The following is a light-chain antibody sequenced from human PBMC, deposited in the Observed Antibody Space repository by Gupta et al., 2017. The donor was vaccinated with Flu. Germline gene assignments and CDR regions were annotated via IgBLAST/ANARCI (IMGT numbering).Light chain of an antibody. Sequence: QSVLTQPXXVSGAPGQRVTISCTGSSSNIGAGYDVHWYQQLPGTAPKLLIYGNSNRPSGVPDRFSGSKSGTSASLAITGLQAEDEADYYCQSYDSSLSGNWVFGGGTKLTVL. CDR3: QSYDSSLSGNWV. J-gene: IGLJ3*02. V-gene: IGLV1-40*01. CDR2: GNS. CDR1: SSNIGAGYD.